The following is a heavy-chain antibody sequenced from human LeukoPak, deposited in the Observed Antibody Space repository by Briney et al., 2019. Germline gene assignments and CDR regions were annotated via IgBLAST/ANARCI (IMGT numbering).Heavy chain of an antibody. J-gene: IGHJ4*02. V-gene: IGHV3-30*04. CDR3: ARGGSSWYGDY. CDR1: GFTFSSYA. D-gene: IGHD6-13*01. CDR2: ISYDGSNK. Sequence: GGSLRLSCAASGFTFSSYAMHWVRQAPGKGLEWVAVISYDGSNKYYTDSVKGRFTISRDNSKNTLYLQMNSLRAEDTAVYYCARGGSSWYGDYWGQGTLVTVSS.